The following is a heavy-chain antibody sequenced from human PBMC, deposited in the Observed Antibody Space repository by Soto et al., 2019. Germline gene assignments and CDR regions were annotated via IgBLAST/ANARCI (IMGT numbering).Heavy chain of an antibody. V-gene: IGHV4-61*08. D-gene: IGHD2-21*01. J-gene: IGHJ5*02. CDR1: VTSADFC. CDR3: ARGRHCLGP. CDR2: ISDRGDI. Sequence: VTSADFCCRRFLQSPGKGLEWIGQISDRGDINYNPPLESRVAISTDTSKNQVSLTLTAVNAAVTAVYCCARGRHCLGPWRKGSLVTVSS.